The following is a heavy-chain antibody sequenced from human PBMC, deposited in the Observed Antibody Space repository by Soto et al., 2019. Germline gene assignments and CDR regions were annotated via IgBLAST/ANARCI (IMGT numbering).Heavy chain of an antibody. CDR1: QFTFSNYG. CDR2: IWNDGSSR. V-gene: IGHV3-33*03. Sequence: QVQLVESGGGVVQPGRSLRLSCEASQFTFSNYGMHWVRQAPGKGLEWVAVIWNDGSSRYYADSVKGRFTISRDNSKNKLFLQMNNLRAEDTAVYYCASPDIVAAIGGALDCWGQGTLVTVSS. CDR3: ASPDIVAAIGGALDC. D-gene: IGHD5-12*01. J-gene: IGHJ4*02.